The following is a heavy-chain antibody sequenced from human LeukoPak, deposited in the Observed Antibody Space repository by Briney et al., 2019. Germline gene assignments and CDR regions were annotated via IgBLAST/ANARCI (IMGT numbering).Heavy chain of an antibody. CDR1: GGTFSRYA. D-gene: IGHD2-15*01. CDR3: ARDREGYCSGGSCPFDY. V-gene: IGHV1-69*04. CDR2: IIPILGIA. J-gene: IGHJ4*02. Sequence: SVKVSCKASGGTFSRYAISWVRQAPGQGLEWMRRIIPILGIANYAQKFQGRVTITADKSTSTAYMELSSLRSEDTAVYYCARDREGYCSGGSCPFDYWGQGTLVTVSS.